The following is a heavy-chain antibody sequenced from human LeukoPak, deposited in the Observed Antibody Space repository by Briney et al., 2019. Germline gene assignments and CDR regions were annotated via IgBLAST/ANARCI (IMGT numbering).Heavy chain of an antibody. D-gene: IGHD6-19*01. Sequence: PSETLSLTCTVSGDSVSSGSNYWSWIRQPAGKGLEWIGRIYNSWTTNYNPSLKSRVTISVDTSKNQFSLKLSSVTAADTAVYYCARGPWVYSNGAYYYYGLDVWGQGTTVTVSS. J-gene: IGHJ6*02. CDR2: IYNSWTT. CDR3: ARGPWVYSNGAYYYYGLDV. CDR1: GDSVSSGSNY. V-gene: IGHV4-61*02.